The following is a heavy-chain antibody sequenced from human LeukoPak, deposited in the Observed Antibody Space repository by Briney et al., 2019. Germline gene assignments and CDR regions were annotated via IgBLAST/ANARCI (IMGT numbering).Heavy chain of an antibody. CDR3: ARGPSKIRCDY. V-gene: IGHV4-34*01. J-gene: IGHJ4*02. CDR1: RGSLSGYF. Sequence: SETLSLTCAVYRGSLSGYFWSWIRQPPGKGLEWIGEINHSGSTNYNPSLKSRVTISVDTSKNQFSLKLSSVTAADTAVYYCARGPSKIRCDYWGQGTLVTVSS. D-gene: IGHD3-16*02. CDR2: INHSGST.